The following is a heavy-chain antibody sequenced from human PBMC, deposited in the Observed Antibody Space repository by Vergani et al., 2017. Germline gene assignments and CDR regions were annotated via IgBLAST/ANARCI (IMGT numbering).Heavy chain of an antibody. CDR3: ARGRRMATILFSGDV. CDR2: ISYDGSNK. D-gene: IGHD5-24*01. V-gene: IGHV3-30-3*01. Sequence: QVQLVESGGGVVQPGRSLRLSCAASGFTFSSYAMHWVRQAPGKGLEWVAVISYDGSNKYYADSVKGRFTISRDNSKNTLYLQMNSLRAEDTAVYYCARGRRMATILFSGDVWGQGTTVTVSS. J-gene: IGHJ6*02. CDR1: GFTFSSYA.